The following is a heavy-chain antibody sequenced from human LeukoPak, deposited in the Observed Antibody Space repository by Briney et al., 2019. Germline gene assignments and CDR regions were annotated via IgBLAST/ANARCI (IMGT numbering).Heavy chain of an antibody. Sequence: PGGSLRLSCAASGFTFSSYAMSWVRQAPGKGLEWVSVISGSGGSTHYADSVKGRFTISRDNSKNTLYLQMNSLRAEDTAVYYCAKDQIVVAPAAIYYYYYGMDVWGQGTTVTVSS. J-gene: IGHJ6*02. D-gene: IGHD2-2*01. CDR2: ISGSGGST. CDR1: GFTFSSYA. V-gene: IGHV3-23*01. CDR3: AKDQIVVAPAAIYYYYYGMDV.